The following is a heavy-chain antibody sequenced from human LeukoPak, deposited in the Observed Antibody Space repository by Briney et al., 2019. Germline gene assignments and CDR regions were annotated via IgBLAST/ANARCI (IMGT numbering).Heavy chain of an antibody. CDR3: EKDISWTLFAGFDY. CDR2: ISWNSGSI. V-gene: IGHV3-9*01. Sequence: HSGRSLRLSCAASGFTFDDYAMHWVRQAPGKGLEWVSGISWNSGSIGYADSVKGRFTISRDNAKNSLYLQMNSLRAEDTALYYCEKDISWTLFAGFDYWGQETLVTVSS. CDR1: GFTFDDYA. J-gene: IGHJ4*02. D-gene: IGHD2-15*01.